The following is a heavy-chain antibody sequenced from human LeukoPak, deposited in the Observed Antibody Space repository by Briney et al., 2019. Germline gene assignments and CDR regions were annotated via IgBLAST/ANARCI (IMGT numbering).Heavy chain of an antibody. J-gene: IGHJ4*02. D-gene: IGHD3-3*01. Sequence: ASVKVSCKASGYTFTSNYIHWVRQAPGQGLEWMGMIYPRDGSTSYAQKFQGRVTVTRDTSTSTAYMELRSLRSDDTAVYYCARDAAYGVRFMMRQYYFDYWGQGTLVTVSS. V-gene: IGHV1-46*01. CDR2: IYPRDGST. CDR1: GYTFTSNY. CDR3: ARDAAYGVRFMMRQYYFDY.